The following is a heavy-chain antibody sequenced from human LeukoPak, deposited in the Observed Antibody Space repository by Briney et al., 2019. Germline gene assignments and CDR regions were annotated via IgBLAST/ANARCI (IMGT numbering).Heavy chain of an antibody. CDR2: ISSSSSTI. V-gene: IGHV3-48*04. Sequence: GGSLRLSCAASGFTFSSYSMNWVRQAPGKGLEWVSYISSSSSTIYYADSVKGRFTISRDNAKNSLYLQMNSLRAEDTAVYYCARDAPGIPFDYWGQGTLVTVSS. J-gene: IGHJ4*02. CDR3: ARDAPGIPFDY. CDR1: GFTFSSYS. D-gene: IGHD6-13*01.